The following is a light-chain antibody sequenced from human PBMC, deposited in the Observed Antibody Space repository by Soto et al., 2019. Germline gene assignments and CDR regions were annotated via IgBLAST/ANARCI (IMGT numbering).Light chain of an antibody. CDR1: SSNVGAGYD. CDR3: QSYDSSNHVV. V-gene: IGLV1-40*01. CDR2: SNN. J-gene: IGLJ2*01. Sequence: QSVLTQPPSVSGAPGQRVTISCTGSSSNVGAGYDVHWYQQPPGAAPKLLIYSNNNRPSGVPDRFSGSKSGNSASLVITGLQAEDEADYYCQSYDSSNHVVFGGGTKLTVL.